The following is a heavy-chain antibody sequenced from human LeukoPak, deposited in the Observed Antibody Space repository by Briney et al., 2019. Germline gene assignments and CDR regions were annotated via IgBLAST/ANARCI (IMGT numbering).Heavy chain of an antibody. V-gene: IGHV3-48*03. CDR1: GFTFSSYE. D-gene: IGHD2-2*01. CDR3: AGQCIGTNCYHY. Sequence: GGSLRLSCAASGFTFSSYEMNWVRQAPGKGLEWVSYISSSGSTIYYADSVKGRFTISRDNAKKSLYLQMNSLRAEDTAVYYCAGQCIGTNCYHYWGQGTLVTVSS. J-gene: IGHJ4*02. CDR2: ISSSGSTI.